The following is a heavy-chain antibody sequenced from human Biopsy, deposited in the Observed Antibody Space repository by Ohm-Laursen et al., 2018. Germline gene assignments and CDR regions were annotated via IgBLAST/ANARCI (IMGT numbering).Heavy chain of an antibody. V-gene: IGHV3-33*01. CDR1: GFSFSSYG. D-gene: IGHD1-1*01. Sequence: SLRLSCTASGFSFSSYGMHWVRQAPGKGLEWVAVLWYDGTNKYYADSVKGRFTISRDNSKNTPYLQMNSLRAEDTAMYYCARPTNARAGGAPFDIWGQGTMGTVSS. J-gene: IGHJ3*02. CDR2: LWYDGTNK. CDR3: ARPTNARAGGAPFDI.